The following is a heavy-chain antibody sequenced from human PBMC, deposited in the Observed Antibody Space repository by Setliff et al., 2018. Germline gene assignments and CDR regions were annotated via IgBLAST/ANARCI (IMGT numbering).Heavy chain of an antibody. Sequence: PGGSLRLSCAASGFRFSDLYMSWVRQVPGKGLEWVSVISSDGGSIYYADSVKGRFTISRDNSKNTLYLQMNSLRAEDTAVYYCAKPRVELRWGFESWGQGTLVTVSS. CDR1: GFRFSDLY. V-gene: IGHV3-23*03. J-gene: IGHJ4*02. CDR3: AKPRVELRWGFES. D-gene: IGHD1-7*01. CDR2: ISSDGGSI.